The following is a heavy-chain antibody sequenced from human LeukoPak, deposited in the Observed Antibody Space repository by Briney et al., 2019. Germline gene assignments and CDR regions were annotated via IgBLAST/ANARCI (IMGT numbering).Heavy chain of an antibody. J-gene: IGHJ6*02. Sequence: SQTLSLTCTVSGGSISSGGYYWSWIRQHPGKGLEWIGYIYYSGSTYYNPSLKSRVTISVDTSKNQFSLKLSSVTAADTAVYYCARQWSYCSGGSRYDATYGMDVWGQGTTVTVSS. V-gene: IGHV4-31*03. CDR2: IYYSGST. D-gene: IGHD2-15*01. CDR3: ARQWSYCSGGSRYDATYGMDV. CDR1: GGSISSGGYY.